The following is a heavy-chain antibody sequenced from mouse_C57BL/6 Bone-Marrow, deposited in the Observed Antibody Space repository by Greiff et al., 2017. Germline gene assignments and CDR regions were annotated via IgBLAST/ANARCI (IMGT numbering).Heavy chain of an antibody. D-gene: IGHD2-5*01. V-gene: IGHV6-3*01. CDR1: GFTFSNYW. J-gene: IGHJ1*03. Sequence: EVMLVESGGGLVQPGGSMKLSCVASGFTFSNYWMNWVRQSPEKGLEWVAQIRLKSDNYATHYAESVKGRFTISRDDSKSSVYLQMNNLRAEDTGIYYCTAFYSNYGFFYWYFDVWGTGTTVTVSS. CDR3: TAFYSNYGFFYWYFDV. CDR2: IRLKSDNYAT.